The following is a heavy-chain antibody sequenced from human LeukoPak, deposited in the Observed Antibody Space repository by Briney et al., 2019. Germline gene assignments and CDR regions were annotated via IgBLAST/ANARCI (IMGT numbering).Heavy chain of an antibody. J-gene: IGHJ4*02. CDR2: IKSKTDGATT. V-gene: IGHV3-15*01. CDR3: TRGRGSYLAY. Sequence: GGSLRLSCAASGFTFSNAWMSWVRQAPGKGLAWVGHIKSKTDGATTDYAAPVKGRFTISRDDSKNTLYLQMYSLKTEDTAVYYCTRGRGSYLAYWGQGTLVTVSS. CDR1: GFTFSNAW. D-gene: IGHD3-16*01.